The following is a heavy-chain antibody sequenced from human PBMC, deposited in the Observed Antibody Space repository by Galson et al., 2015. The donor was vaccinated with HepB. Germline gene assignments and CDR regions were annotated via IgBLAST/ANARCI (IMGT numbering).Heavy chain of an antibody. CDR3: ARGGKGYCSNTSCSFDY. D-gene: IGHD2-2*01. V-gene: IGHV6-1*01. CDR1: GDSVSSNSAA. J-gene: IGHJ4*02. Sequence: CAISGDSVSSNSAAWNWIRQSPSRGLEWLGRTYYTSKWYNDYAISVKSRITINPDTSKNQFSLQLNSVTPEDTAVYYCARGGKGYCSNTSCSFDYWGQGTLVTVSS. CDR2: TYYTSKWYN.